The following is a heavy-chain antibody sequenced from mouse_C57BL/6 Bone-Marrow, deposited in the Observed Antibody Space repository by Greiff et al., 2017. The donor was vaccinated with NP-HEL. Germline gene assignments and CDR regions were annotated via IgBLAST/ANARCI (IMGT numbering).Heavy chain of an antibody. CDR3: APIYYYGSSYSYYFDY. CDR2: IYPRSGHT. Sequence: QVQLQQSGAELARPGASVKLSCKASGYTFTSYGISWVKQRTGQGLEWIGEIYPRSGHTYYNEKFKGKATLTADKSSSTAYMELRSLTSEDSAVYFCAPIYYYGSSYSYYFDYWGQGTTLTVSS. CDR1: GYTFTSYG. J-gene: IGHJ2*01. V-gene: IGHV1-81*01. D-gene: IGHD1-1*01.